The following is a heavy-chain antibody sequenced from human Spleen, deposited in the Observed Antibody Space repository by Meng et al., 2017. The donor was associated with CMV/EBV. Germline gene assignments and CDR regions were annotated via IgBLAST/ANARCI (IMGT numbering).Heavy chain of an antibody. Sequence: GESLKISCAASGFTFSSYSMNWVRQAPGKGLEWVSSISSSSSYIYYADSVKGRFTISRDNAKNSLYLQMNSLRAEDTAVYYCARDQAELRFLEWSRSEIGMDVWGQGTTVTVSS. J-gene: IGHJ6*02. CDR3: ARDQAELRFLEWSRSEIGMDV. V-gene: IGHV3-21*01. CDR2: ISSSSSYI. D-gene: IGHD3-3*01. CDR1: GFTFSSYS.